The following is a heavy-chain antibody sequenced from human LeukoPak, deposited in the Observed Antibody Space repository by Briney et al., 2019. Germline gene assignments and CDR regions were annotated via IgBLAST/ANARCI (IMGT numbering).Heavy chain of an antibody. CDR2: IYSGGNT. Sequence: GGSLRLSCAASGFTVSSNYMSWVRQAPGKGLEWVSVIYSGGNTYYADSVEGRFTISRDNSKNTLYLQMNSLRAEDAAVYYCARGIGSQLRSGWFDPWGQGTLVTVSS. D-gene: IGHD3-3*01. V-gene: IGHV3-66*01. CDR3: ARGIGSQLRSGWFDP. CDR1: GFTVSSNY. J-gene: IGHJ5*02.